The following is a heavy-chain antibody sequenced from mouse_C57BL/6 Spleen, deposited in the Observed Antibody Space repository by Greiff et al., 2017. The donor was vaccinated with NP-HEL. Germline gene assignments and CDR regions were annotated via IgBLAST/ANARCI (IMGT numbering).Heavy chain of an antibody. V-gene: IGHV1-50*01. D-gene: IGHD1-1*01. Sequence: QVQLKQPGAELVKPGASVKLSCKASGYTFTSYWMQWVKQRPGQGLEWIGEIDPSDSYTNYNQKFKGKATLTVDTSSSTAYMQLSSLTSEDSAVYYCASPLPITSYWGQGTTLTVSS. CDR1: GYTFTSYW. CDR3: ASPLPITSY. J-gene: IGHJ2*01. CDR2: IDPSDSYT.